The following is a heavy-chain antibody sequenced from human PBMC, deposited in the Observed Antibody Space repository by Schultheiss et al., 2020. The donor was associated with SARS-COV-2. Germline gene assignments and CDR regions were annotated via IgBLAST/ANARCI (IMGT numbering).Heavy chain of an antibody. V-gene: IGHV1-2*04. J-gene: IGHJ6*02. CDR1: GYTFTGYY. D-gene: IGHD6-19*01. CDR2: INPNSGGT. CDR3: ARDVISSGWYGGGSYYYYGMDV. Sequence: ASVKVSCKASGYTFTGYYMHWVRQAPGQGLEWMGWINPNSGGTNYAQKFQGWVTMTRDTSISTAYMELSRLRSDDTAVYYCARDVISSGWYGGGSYYYYGMDVWGQGTTVTVSS.